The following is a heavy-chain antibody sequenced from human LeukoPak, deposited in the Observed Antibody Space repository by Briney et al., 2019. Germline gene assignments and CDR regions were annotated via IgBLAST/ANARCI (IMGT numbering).Heavy chain of an antibody. Sequence: KSSETLSLTCTVSGGSISSSSYYWGWIRQPPGKGLEWIGSIYYSGSTYYNPSLKSRVTISVDTSKNQFSLKLSSVTAADTAVYYCARDSSWYLHPRGRTFDYWGQGTLVTVSS. CDR2: IYYSGST. CDR1: GGSISSSSYY. D-gene: IGHD6-13*01. CDR3: ARDSSWYLHPRGRTFDY. J-gene: IGHJ4*02. V-gene: IGHV4-39*07.